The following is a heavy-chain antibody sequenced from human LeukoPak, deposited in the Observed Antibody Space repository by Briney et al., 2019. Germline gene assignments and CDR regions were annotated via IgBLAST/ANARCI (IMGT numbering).Heavy chain of an antibody. V-gene: IGHV4-39*01. CDR3: PRTRSWYAGAWFDS. D-gene: IGHD6-13*01. CDR1: RGSIRTADYY. J-gene: IGHJ5*01. Sequence: SETLSLTCTVSRGSIRTADYYWAWVRQPPGEGLEWLGSIYFSGTPYFNPSLKSRVAVAIATSKKHFSLKVTSVNASDTAVYFCPRTRSWYAGAWFDSWRQGTLVSVSS. CDR2: IYFSGTP.